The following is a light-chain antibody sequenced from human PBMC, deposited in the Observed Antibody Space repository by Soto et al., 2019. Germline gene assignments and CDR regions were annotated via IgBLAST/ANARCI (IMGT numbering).Light chain of an antibody. CDR2: GAS. CDR1: QSVSYNY. V-gene: IGKV3-20*01. Sequence: EIVLTHSQGTLSLSPGEEATLSCRASQSVSYNYLAWYQQKPGQAPRLVIYGASNRATGIPDRFSASGSGTDFTLTSSRLEPEDFAVYYCQQYSRAPLTFGQGTRVETK. J-gene: IGKJ1*01. CDR3: QQYSRAPLT.